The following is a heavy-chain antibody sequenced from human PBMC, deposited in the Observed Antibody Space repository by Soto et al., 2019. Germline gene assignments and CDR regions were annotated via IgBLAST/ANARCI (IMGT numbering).Heavy chain of an antibody. Sequence: ASVTVSCKASGYTFTSYAMHWVRQAPGQRLEWMGWINAGNGNTKYSQKFQGRVTITRDTSASTAYTELSSLRSEDTAVYYCASELRTPRYFQHWGQGTLVTVSS. CDR1: GYTFTSYA. D-gene: IGHD3-16*01. J-gene: IGHJ1*01. V-gene: IGHV1-3*01. CDR3: ASELRTPRYFQH. CDR2: INAGNGNT.